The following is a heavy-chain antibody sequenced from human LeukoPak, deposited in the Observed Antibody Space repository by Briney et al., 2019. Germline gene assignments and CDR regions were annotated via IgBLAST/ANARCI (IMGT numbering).Heavy chain of an antibody. D-gene: IGHD6-19*01. CDR2: INPNSGGT. Sequence: ASVKVSCKASGYTFTSYGISWVRQAPGQGLEWMGWINPNSGGTNYAQKFQGRVTMTRDTSISTAYMELSRLRSDDTAMYYCARSGDSSGWYYFDYWGQGTLVTVSS. CDR3: ARSGDSSGWYYFDY. J-gene: IGHJ4*02. CDR1: GYTFTSYG. V-gene: IGHV1-2*02.